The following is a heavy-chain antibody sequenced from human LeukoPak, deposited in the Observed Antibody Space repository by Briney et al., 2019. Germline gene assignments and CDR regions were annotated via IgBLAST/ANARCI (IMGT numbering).Heavy chain of an antibody. V-gene: IGHV3-7*01. CDR1: GFTFSAYW. CDR2: INEGGNVK. Sequence: GGSLRLSCAASGFTFSAYWMTWVRQAPGKGLEWVANINEGGNVKFYVDSVKGRFTISRDNTKISLYLQMYSLRAEDTAVYYCATPSTCNSVNCVYSSGWYGYWGQGTLVTVSS. CDR3: ATPSTCNSVNCVYSSGWYGY. J-gene: IGHJ4*02. D-gene: IGHD6-19*01.